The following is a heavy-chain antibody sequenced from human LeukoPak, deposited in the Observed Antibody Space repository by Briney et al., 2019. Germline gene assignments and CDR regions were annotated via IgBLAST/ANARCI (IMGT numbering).Heavy chain of an antibody. CDR1: GDPISDYC. D-gene: IGHD3-16*01. J-gene: IGHJ6*04. Sequence: SETLSLTCTVSGDPISDYCWTWIRQPAGKGLEWIGRIYGNGSTNYNPSLKSRVAMSIDTSKMQFSLKLRSVTAADTAVYYCARVGEWLFEIDVWGKGTTVIVSS. CDR2: IYGNGST. CDR3: ARVGEWLFEIDV. V-gene: IGHV4-4*07.